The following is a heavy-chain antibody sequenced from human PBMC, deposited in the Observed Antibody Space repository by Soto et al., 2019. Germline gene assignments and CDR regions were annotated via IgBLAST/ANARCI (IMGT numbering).Heavy chain of an antibody. CDR2: IRGKAHGVTT. CDR1: GFPLGDYA. V-gene: IGHV3-49*04. D-gene: IGHD3-22*01. J-gene: IGHJ4*02. CDR3: TRLRWNYYDSRGYYFDY. Sequence: SLRLSCTASGFPLGDYAMRWVRQARGKLREWVGFIRGKAHGVTTESAASVKGRFTISRDDSKSIAYPQMNSLETEDTAVYYCTRLRWNYYDSRGYYFDYWGQGT.